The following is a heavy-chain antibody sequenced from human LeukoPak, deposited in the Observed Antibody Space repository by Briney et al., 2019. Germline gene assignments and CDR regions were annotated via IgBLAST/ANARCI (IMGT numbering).Heavy chain of an antibody. Sequence: GGSLRLSCAASGFTFSDYYMSWIRQAPGKGLEWVSAISGSGGSTYYADSVKGRFTISRDNSKNTLYLQMNSLRAEDTAVYYCAKLRIRVCQTWGQGTLVTVSS. CDR3: AKLRIRVCQT. V-gene: IGHV3-23*01. D-gene: IGHD2-2*01. CDR1: GFTFSDYY. J-gene: IGHJ5*02. CDR2: ISGSGGST.